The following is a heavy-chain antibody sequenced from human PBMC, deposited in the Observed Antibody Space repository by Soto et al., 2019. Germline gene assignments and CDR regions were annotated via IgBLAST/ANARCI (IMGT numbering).Heavy chain of an antibody. CDR3: ARDRPEGAFDI. J-gene: IGHJ3*02. V-gene: IGHV1-3*01. CDR1: GYTFTSYA. Sequence: ASVKVSCKASGYTFTSYAMHWVRQAPGQRLEWMGWINAGNGNTKYSQKFQGRVTITRDTSASTAYMEPSSLRSEDTAVYYCARDRPEGAFDIWGQGTMVTVSS. CDR2: INAGNGNT.